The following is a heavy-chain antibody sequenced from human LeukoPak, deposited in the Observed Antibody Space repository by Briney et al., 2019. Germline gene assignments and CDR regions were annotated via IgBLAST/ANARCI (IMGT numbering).Heavy chain of an antibody. CDR1: GFTFSSYS. D-gene: IGHD4-17*01. CDR2: ISSSSSYI. Sequence: PGGSLRLSCAASGFTFSSYSMNWVRQAPGKGLEWVSSISSSSSYIYYADSVKGRFTISRDNAKNSLYLQMNSLRAEDTAVYYCAREETTVTTNPLWRDYYMDVWGKGTTVTVSS. V-gene: IGHV3-21*01. CDR3: AREETTVTTNPLWRDYYMDV. J-gene: IGHJ6*03.